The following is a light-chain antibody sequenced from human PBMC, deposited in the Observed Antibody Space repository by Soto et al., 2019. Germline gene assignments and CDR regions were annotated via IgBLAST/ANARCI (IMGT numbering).Light chain of an antibody. CDR1: QSVSSN. CDR2: GAS. J-gene: IGKJ1*01. V-gene: IGKV3-15*01. CDR3: VQSNIWWT. Sequence: IVITMYRATLSVSPGERATLSCRASQSVSSNLAWYQQKPGQAPRLLIYGASTRATGIPARFSGSGSGTEFTLSIISLQSEDFAVYYCVQSNIWWTFAQGTKVDI.